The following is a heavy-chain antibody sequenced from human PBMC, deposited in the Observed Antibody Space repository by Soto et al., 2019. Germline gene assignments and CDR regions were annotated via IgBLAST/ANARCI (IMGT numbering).Heavy chain of an antibody. Sequence: APVKVSCKASGYTFTSYGISWVRQAPGQGLEWMGWISAYNGNTNYAQKLQGRVTMTTDTSTSTAYMELRSLRSDDTAVYYCAREGVTIFGVVIDSLFDYWGQGTLVTVSS. V-gene: IGHV1-18*01. D-gene: IGHD3-3*01. CDR2: ISAYNGNT. J-gene: IGHJ4*02. CDR3: AREGVTIFGVVIDSLFDY. CDR1: GYTFTSYG.